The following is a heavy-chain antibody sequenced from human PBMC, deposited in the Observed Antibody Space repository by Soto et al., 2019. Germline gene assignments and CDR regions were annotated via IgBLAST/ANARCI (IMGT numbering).Heavy chain of an antibody. Sequence: QVQLQESGPGLVKPSQTLSLTCTVSGGSISSGGYYWSWIRQHPGKGLEWIGYIYFSGNTYYNPSPKSRVTISGDTSKNQVSLKLSSVTAADTAVYYCARECLNDYGDFYYFDYWGQGTLVTVSS. CDR2: IYFSGNT. J-gene: IGHJ4*02. CDR3: ARECLNDYGDFYYFDY. V-gene: IGHV4-31*03. CDR1: GGSISSGGYY. D-gene: IGHD4-17*01.